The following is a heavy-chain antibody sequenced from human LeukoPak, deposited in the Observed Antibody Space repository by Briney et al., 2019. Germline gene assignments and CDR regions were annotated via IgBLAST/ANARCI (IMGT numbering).Heavy chain of an antibody. V-gene: IGHV1-69-2*01. J-gene: IGHJ4*02. Sequence: GASVKVSCKVSGYTFTDYYMHWVQQAPGKGLEWMGRVDPEDGETIYAEKFQGRVTITADTSTDTAYMELRSLRSDDTAVYYCASSVLGVVIFDYWGQGTLVTVSS. D-gene: IGHD3-3*01. CDR3: ASSVLGVVIFDY. CDR1: GYTFTDYY. CDR2: VDPEDGET.